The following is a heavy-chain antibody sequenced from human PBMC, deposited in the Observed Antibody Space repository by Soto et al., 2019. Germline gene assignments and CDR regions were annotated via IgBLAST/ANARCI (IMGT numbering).Heavy chain of an antibody. V-gene: IGHV3-7*04. J-gene: IGHJ3*02. Sequence: GGSLRLSCAASGFTFSRYWMSWVRQAPGKGLEWVANIKTDGSEKWYVDSVKGRFTICRDNAKKSLYLQMNTLRAEDTAVYYCARGDYYDSSGPFSDAFDIWGQGTMVT. D-gene: IGHD3-22*01. CDR1: GFTFSRYW. CDR2: IKTDGSEK. CDR3: ARGDYYDSSGPFSDAFDI.